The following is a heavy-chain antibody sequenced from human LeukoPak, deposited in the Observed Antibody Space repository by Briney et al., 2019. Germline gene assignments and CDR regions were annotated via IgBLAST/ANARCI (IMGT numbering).Heavy chain of an antibody. Sequence: GGSLRLSCAASGFTFRDYYMSWIRQAPGKGLEWVSYISSSGSTIYYADSVKGRFTISRDNAKNSLYLQMNSLRAEDTAVYYCARARYSYAWFDPWGQGTLVTVSS. D-gene: IGHD5-18*01. J-gene: IGHJ5*02. V-gene: IGHV3-11*01. CDR1: GFTFRDYY. CDR3: ARARYSYAWFDP. CDR2: ISSSGSTI.